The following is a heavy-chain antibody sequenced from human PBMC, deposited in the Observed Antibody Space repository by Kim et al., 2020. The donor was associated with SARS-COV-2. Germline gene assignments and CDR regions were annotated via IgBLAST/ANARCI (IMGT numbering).Heavy chain of an antibody. V-gene: IGHV4-59*01. J-gene: IGHJ6*02. D-gene: IGHD4-17*01. Sequence: PSLKSRVTISVDTAKNQFSLKLSSVTAADTAVYYCARTYYDYGDYEEDVWGQGTTVTVSS. CDR3: ARTYYDYGDYEEDV.